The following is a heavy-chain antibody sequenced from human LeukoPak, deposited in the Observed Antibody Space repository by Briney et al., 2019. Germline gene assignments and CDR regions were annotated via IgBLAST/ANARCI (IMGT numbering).Heavy chain of an antibody. CDR1: GGSISSGGYY. CDR2: IYYSGST. V-gene: IGHV4-31*03. Sequence: SQTLSLTCTVSGGSISSGGYYWSWIRQHPGKGLEWIGYIYYSGSTYYNPSLKSRVTISVDTSKNQFSLKLSSVTAADTAVYYCARQESGYSYLYYGMDVWGQGTTVTVSS. CDR3: ARQESGYSYLYYGMDV. J-gene: IGHJ6*02. D-gene: IGHD5-18*01.